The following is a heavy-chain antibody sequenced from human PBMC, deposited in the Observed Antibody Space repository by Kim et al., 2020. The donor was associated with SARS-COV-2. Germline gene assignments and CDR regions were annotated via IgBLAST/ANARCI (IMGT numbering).Heavy chain of an antibody. CDR3: ATVATYNSAWQFDS. CDR2: IYYSGSA. Sequence: SETLSLTCTVSGDSINSGDYYWNWVRHHPGKGLEWIGYIYYSGSAYYNPSLTSRLSISMDTANNQFSLTLTSVTAADTAVYYCATVATYNSAWQFDSWGQGTLVTVSS. D-gene: IGHD3-22*01. J-gene: IGHJ4*02. CDR1: GDSINSGDYY. V-gene: IGHV4-31*03.